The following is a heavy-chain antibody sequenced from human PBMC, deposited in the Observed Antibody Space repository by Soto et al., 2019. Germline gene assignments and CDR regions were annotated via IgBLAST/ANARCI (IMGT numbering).Heavy chain of an antibody. CDR2: ISAYNGNT. Sequence: ASVKVSCKASGYTLTSYGISWVRQAPGQGLEWMGWISAYNGNTNYAQKLQGRVTMTTDTSTSTAYIELRSLRSDDTAVYYCARGIAVAGTFGSDNYFDYWGQGTLVTVSS. V-gene: IGHV1-18*01. CDR3: ARGIAVAGTFGSDNYFDY. D-gene: IGHD6-19*01. CDR1: GYTLTSYG. J-gene: IGHJ4*02.